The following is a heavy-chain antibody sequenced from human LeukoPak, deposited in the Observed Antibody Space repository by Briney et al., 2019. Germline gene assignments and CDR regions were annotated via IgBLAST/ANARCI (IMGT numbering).Heavy chain of an antibody. D-gene: IGHD1-14*01. CDR1: GGSISSYY. Sequence: SETLSLTCTVSGGSISSYYWSWVRQPPGKGLEWIGEIYHSGSTNYNPSLKSRVTISVDKSKNQFSLKLSSVTAADTAVYYCARGSGQTESNWGQGTLVTVSS. CDR2: IYHSGST. CDR3: ARGSGQTESN. V-gene: IGHV4-4*02. J-gene: IGHJ4*02.